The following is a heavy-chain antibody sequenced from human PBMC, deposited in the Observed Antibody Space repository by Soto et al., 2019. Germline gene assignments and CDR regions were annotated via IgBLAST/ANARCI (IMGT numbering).Heavy chain of an antibody. D-gene: IGHD6-13*01. J-gene: IGHJ6*04. Sequence: SETLSLTCAVYGGSFSGYYWSWIRQPPGKGLEWIGEINHSGSTNYNPSLKSRVTISVDTSKNQFSLKLSSVTAADTAVYYCARTKSIAAAGTLDVWGKGTTVTVSS. V-gene: IGHV4-34*01. CDR3: ARTKSIAAAGTLDV. CDR2: INHSGST. CDR1: GGSFSGYY.